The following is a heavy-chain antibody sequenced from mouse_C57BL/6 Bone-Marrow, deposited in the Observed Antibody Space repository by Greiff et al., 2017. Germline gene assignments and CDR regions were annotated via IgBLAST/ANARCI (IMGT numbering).Heavy chain of an antibody. V-gene: IGHV5-6*02. CDR2: ISSGSSYT. Sequence: DVKLQESGGDLVKPGGSLKLSCAASGFTFSSYGMSWVRQTPDKRLEWVATISSGSSYTYYPDSVKGRFTISRDNAKNTLYLQMSSLKSEDTAMYYCARHEGMVTTFDYWGQGTTLTVSS. J-gene: IGHJ2*01. D-gene: IGHD2-3*01. CDR3: ARHEGMVTTFDY. CDR1: GFTFSSYG.